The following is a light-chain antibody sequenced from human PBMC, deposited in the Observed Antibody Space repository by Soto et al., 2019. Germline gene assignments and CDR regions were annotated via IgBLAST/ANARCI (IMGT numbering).Light chain of an antibody. J-gene: IGLJ2*01. CDR2: EVS. CDR1: SSDVGGYNY. Sequence: QSALTQPPSASGSPGQSVTISCTGTSSDVGGYNYVSWYQQHPGKAPKLMIYEVSKRPSGVPDRFSGSKSGNTASLTVSGLQAEDEADYYCNSYAGSNNFAVFGGGTKVTVL. CDR3: NSYAGSNNFAV. V-gene: IGLV2-8*01.